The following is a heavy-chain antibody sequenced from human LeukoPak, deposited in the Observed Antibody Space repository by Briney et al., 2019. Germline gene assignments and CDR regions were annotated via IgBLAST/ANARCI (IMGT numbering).Heavy chain of an antibody. Sequence: GTSVKVSCKASGYTFTSYDINWVRQATGQGLEWMGWMNPNSGNTGYAQKFQGRVTMTRNTSISTAYMELSSLRSEDTAVYYCARRRHPGTLTNWFDPWGQGTLVTVSS. J-gene: IGHJ5*02. D-gene: IGHD6-13*01. CDR2: MNPNSGNT. CDR1: GYTFTSYD. V-gene: IGHV1-8*01. CDR3: ARRRHPGTLTNWFDP.